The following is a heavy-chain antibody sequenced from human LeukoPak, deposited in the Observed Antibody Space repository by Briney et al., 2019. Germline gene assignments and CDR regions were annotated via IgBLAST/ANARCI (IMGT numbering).Heavy chain of an antibody. CDR2: INYSGST. D-gene: IGHD5-18*01. V-gene: IGHV4-34*01. J-gene: IGHJ4*02. CDR3: AKYRYGYRGMDS. CDR1: GGSFSGYF. Sequence: SETLSLTCRVYGGSFSGYFWIWFRQPPGKGLKWIGEINYSGSTNYNSSLKRRAIISVDTSKNQFSLKLTSVTAADTAVYFCAKYRYGYRGMDSWGQGTQVTVSS.